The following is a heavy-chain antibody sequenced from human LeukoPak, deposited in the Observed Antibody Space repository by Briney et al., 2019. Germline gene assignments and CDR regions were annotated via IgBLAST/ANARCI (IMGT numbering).Heavy chain of an antibody. D-gene: IGHD6-19*01. J-gene: IGHJ4*02. CDR2: ISFDGSTE. Sequence: PGGSLSLSWAASGFPFSDYKVSSVRQAAGKGLEWVAVISFDGSTEYYGYSMKGRFTISRDNSKNTLYLQLDSRRAEDTAIYYCAKDRWDNSGWYYLDSWGQGNLVTVSS. CDR3: AKDRWDNSGWYYLDS. CDR1: GFPFSDYK. V-gene: IGHV3-30*18.